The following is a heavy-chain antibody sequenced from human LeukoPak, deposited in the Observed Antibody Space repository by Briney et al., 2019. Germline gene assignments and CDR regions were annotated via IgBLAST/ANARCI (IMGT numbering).Heavy chain of an antibody. D-gene: IGHD3-9*01. V-gene: IGHV4-61*01. Sequence: SETLPLTCTVSGGSVSSGSYYWSWIRQPPGKGLEWIGYIYYSGSTNYNPSFKSRVTISVDTSKNQFSLRLSSVTAADTAVYYCARELTIFGVDPWGQGTLVTVSS. J-gene: IGHJ5*02. CDR3: ARELTIFGVDP. CDR1: GGSVSSGSYY. CDR2: IYYSGST.